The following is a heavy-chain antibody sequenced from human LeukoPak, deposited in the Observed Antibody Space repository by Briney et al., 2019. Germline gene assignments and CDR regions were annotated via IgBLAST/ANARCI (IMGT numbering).Heavy chain of an antibody. Sequence: GGSQRLSCAASGFTFSNYEMNWVRQAPGKGLEWVSYISSSGTLIFYTDSVKGRFTIPRENASVSLQMNSLRAEDTPLYYCARSITDYGDYDSPFFDYWGQGTLVTVSS. J-gene: IGHJ4*02. CDR3: ARSITDYGDYDSPFFDY. CDR1: GFTFSNYE. V-gene: IGHV3-48*03. CDR2: ISSSGTLI. D-gene: IGHD4-17*01.